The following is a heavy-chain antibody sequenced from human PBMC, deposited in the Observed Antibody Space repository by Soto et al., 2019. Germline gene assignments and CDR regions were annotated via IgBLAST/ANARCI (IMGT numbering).Heavy chain of an antibody. CDR2: ITWNSNNL. CDR3: AKDIRRFFLYGMDV. D-gene: IGHD3-3*01. V-gene: IGHV3-9*01. CDR1: GFKFDDYA. J-gene: IGHJ6*02. Sequence: PGGSLRLSCTASGFKFDDYAMHWVRQVPGKGLEWVSGITWNSNNLDYADSVKGRFTISRDNAKNSLYLQMNSLRAEDTAIYYCAKDIRRFFLYGMDVWGQGTTVTVSS.